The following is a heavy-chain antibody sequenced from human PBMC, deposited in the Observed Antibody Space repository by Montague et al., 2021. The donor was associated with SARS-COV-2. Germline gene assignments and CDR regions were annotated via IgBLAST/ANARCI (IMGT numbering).Heavy chain of an antibody. CDR2: VYYNGDT. V-gene: IGHV4-59*11. Sequence: SETLSLTCTVSGGSTASRCWNWSRQSPGKRQEWIGYVYYNGDTRDNPSLQIQGTISIDTSENQFSLRLNSVTAADTAVYFCARGWGFDPWGQGRLVTVSS. J-gene: IGHJ3*01. CDR1: GGSTASRC. CDR3: ARGWGFDP. D-gene: IGHD7-27*01.